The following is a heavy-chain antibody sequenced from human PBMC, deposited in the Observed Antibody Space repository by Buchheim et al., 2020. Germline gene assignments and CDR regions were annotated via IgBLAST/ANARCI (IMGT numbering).Heavy chain of an antibody. CDR1: GFTFSSYA. J-gene: IGHJ4*02. CDR2: ISYDGSNK. Sequence: QVQLVKSGGGVVQPGRSLRLSCAASGFTFSSYAMHWVRQAPGKGLEWVAVISYDGSNKYYADSVKGRFTISRDNSKNTLYLQMNSLRAEDTAVYYCARDRSHYDFWSGYSDYWGQGTL. CDR3: ARDRSHYDFWSGYSDY. V-gene: IGHV3-30-3*01. D-gene: IGHD3-3*01.